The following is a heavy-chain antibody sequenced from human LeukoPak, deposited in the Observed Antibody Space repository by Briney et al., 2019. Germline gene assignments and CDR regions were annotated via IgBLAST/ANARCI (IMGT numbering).Heavy chain of an antibody. CDR3: ASPRDSSGYYYDAFDI. Sequence: GASLKASCKPSGYTFTSYYMHWVRQAPGQGLEWMGIINPSGGSTSYAQKFPGRVTMTRDTSTSTVYMELSSLRSEDTAVYYCASPRDSSGYYYDAFDIWGQGTMVTVSS. CDR1: GYTFTSYY. CDR2: INPSGGST. D-gene: IGHD3-22*01. J-gene: IGHJ3*02. V-gene: IGHV1-46*01.